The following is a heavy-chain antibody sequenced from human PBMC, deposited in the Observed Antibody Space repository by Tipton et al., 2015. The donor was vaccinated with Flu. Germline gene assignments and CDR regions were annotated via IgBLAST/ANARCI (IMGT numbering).Heavy chain of an antibody. CDR1: GGSFSGYY. CDR3: ARGPLLDL. V-gene: IGHV4-34*01. J-gene: IGHJ2*01. Sequence: TLSLTCAVYGGSFSGYYWSWIRQPPGKGLEWIGEINHCGSTNYNPSLKRRVTIAVDTSKNQFSLKPSSVTAADTAVYYCARGPLLDLWGRGTLVTVSS. D-gene: IGHD5/OR15-5a*01. CDR2: INHCGST.